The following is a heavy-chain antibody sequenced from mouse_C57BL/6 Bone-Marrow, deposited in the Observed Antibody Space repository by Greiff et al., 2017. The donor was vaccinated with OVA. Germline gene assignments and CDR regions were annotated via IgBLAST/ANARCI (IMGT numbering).Heavy chain of an antibody. CDR3: ARGDY. J-gene: IGHJ2*01. Sequence: QVQLQQPGAELVKPGASVKLSCKASGYTFTSYWMQWVKQRPGQGLEWIGEIDPSDSYTNYNQKFKGKATLTVDTSSSTAYMQLSSLTSEDSAICYYARGDYWGQGTTLTVSS. CDR2: IDPSDSYT. CDR1: GYTFTSYW. V-gene: IGHV1-50*01.